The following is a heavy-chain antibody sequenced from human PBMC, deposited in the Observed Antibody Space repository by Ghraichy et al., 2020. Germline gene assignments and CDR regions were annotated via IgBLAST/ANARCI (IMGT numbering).Heavy chain of an antibody. D-gene: IGHD4-17*01. CDR2: INQDESEK. CDR3: ARENGYYGDYFDY. V-gene: IGHV3-7*03. CDR1: GFIFSSYW. J-gene: IGHJ4*02. Sequence: LSLTCAASGFIFSSYWMSWVRQAPGKGLEWVANINQDESEKYYVDSVKGRFTISRDNAKNSVYLQMNSLRAEDTAVYYCARENGYYGDYFDYWGQGTLVTVSS.